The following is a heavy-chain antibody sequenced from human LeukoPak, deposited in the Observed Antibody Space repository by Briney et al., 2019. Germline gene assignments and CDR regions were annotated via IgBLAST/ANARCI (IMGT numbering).Heavy chain of an antibody. J-gene: IGHJ4*02. Sequence: ASVKVSCKASGYTFTSYSMHWVRQAPGQGLEWMGWINPNSGVTNYAQKFQGRVTMTRDTSISTAYMELSSLRSDDTAVYYCARVGVEGASCYDYWGQGTLVTVSS. V-gene: IGHV1-2*02. CDR2: INPNSGVT. D-gene: IGHD2-2*01. CDR1: GYTFTSYS. CDR3: ARVGVEGASCYDY.